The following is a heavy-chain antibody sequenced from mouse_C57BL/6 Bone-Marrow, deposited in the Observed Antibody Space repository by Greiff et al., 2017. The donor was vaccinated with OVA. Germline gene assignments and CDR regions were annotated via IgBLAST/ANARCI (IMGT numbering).Heavy chain of an antibody. J-gene: IGHJ2*01. D-gene: IGHD1-1*01. CDR2: IYPGSGST. Sequence: QVQLQQPGAELVKPGASVKMSCKASGYTFTSYWITWVKQRPGQGLEWIGDIYPGSGSTHYNEKFKSKATLTVDTSSSTAYLQLSSLTSEDSAGEYCARRGIYYYGSSYGYWGQGTTLTVSS. CDR3: ARRGIYYYGSSYGY. V-gene: IGHV1-55*01. CDR1: GYTFTSYW.